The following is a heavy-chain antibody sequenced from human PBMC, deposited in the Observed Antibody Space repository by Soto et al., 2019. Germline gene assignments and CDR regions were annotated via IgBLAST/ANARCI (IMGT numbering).Heavy chain of an antibody. J-gene: IGHJ4*01. CDR3: ARAKIHYYGSAAFDY. Sequence: SETLSLTCTVSGGSISSYYWSWIRQPPGKGLEWIGYIYYSGSTNYNPSLKSRVTISVDTSKNQFSLKLSSVTAADTAVYYCARAKIHYYGSAAFDYWGHGTLVTV. V-gene: IGHV4-59*01. CDR1: GGSISSYY. CDR2: IYYSGST. D-gene: IGHD3-10*01.